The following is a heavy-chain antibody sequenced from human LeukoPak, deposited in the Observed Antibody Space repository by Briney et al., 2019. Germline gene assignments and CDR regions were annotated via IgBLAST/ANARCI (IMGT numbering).Heavy chain of an antibody. Sequence: ASVKVSCKASGYTFTDYHMHWVRQAPGQGFEWMGWINPNSGGTNYAQKFQGRVIMTRDTSISTAYMELSRLRSDDTAVYFCARDYYSGSGSYFSPRTPFDPWGQGTLVTLSS. D-gene: IGHD3-10*01. CDR2: INPNSGGT. CDR1: GYTFTDYH. CDR3: ARDYYSGSGSYFSPRTPFDP. V-gene: IGHV1-2*02. J-gene: IGHJ5*02.